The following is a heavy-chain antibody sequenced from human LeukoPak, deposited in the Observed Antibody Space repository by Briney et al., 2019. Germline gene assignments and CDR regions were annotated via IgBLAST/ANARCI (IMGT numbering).Heavy chain of an antibody. CDR2: INPKSGGT. CDR3: ARPSGSYYRIFDY. CDR1: GYTFTGYY. D-gene: IGHD1-26*01. Sequence: ASVKVSCKASGYTFTGYYVHWVRRAPGQGLEWMGWINPKSGGTNYAQKFQGRVTMTRDTSISTAYMELSRLRSDDTAVYYCARPSGSYYRIFDYWGQGTLVTVSS. V-gene: IGHV1-2*02. J-gene: IGHJ4*02.